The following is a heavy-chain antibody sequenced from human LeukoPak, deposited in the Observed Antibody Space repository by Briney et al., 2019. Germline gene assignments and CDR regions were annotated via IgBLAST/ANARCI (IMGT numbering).Heavy chain of an antibody. CDR3: ARVCRSRSITYSCRPWFDP. CDR2: INHSGST. D-gene: IGHD2-15*01. V-gene: IGHV4-34*01. CDR1: GGSFSGYY. J-gene: IGHJ5*02. Sequence: SETLSLTCAVYGGSFSGYYWSWIRQPPGKGLEWIGEINHSGSTNYNPSLKSRVTISVDTSKNQFSLKLSSVTAADTAVYYCARVCRSRSITYSCRPWFDPWGQGTLVTVSS.